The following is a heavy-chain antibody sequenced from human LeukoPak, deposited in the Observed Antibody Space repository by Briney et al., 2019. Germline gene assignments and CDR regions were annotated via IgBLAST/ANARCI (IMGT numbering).Heavy chain of an antibody. J-gene: IGHJ5*02. Sequence: GGSLRLSCVASGFTFSTYCMSWVRQAPGKGLEWVANIRQDGNEKYYMDSVKGRLTVSRDNAKNSLYLKMNCLTAEDTAVYYCARCRYDSSGYYLSRFDPWGPGTLVTVSS. D-gene: IGHD3-22*01. CDR2: IRQDGNEK. V-gene: IGHV3-7*05. CDR1: GFTFSTYC. CDR3: ARCRYDSSGYYLSRFDP.